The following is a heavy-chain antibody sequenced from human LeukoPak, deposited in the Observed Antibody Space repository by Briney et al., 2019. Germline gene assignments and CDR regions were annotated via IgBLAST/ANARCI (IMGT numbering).Heavy chain of an antibody. CDR1: GFTLSSYA. Sequence: PGRSLRLSCAASGFTLSSYAMHWVRQAPGKGLEWVAVISYDGSNKYYADSVKGRFTISRDNSKNTLYLQMNSLRAEDTAVYYCARGLNLYYFDYWGQGTLVTVSS. CDR3: ARGLNLYYFDY. CDR2: ISYDGSNK. D-gene: IGHD1-14*01. V-gene: IGHV3-30*04. J-gene: IGHJ4*02.